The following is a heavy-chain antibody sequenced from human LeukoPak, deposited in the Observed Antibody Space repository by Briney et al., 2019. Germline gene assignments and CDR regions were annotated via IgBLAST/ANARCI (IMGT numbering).Heavy chain of an antibody. D-gene: IGHD4-17*01. J-gene: IGHJ4*02. Sequence: WASVKVSCKASGYTFTSYYMHWVRQAPGQGLEWMGIINPSGGSTSYAQKFQGRVTMTRDTSTSTVYMVLSSLRSGDTAVYYCARAYGDYGIFDYWGQGTLVTVSS. CDR2: INPSGGST. CDR1: GYTFTSYY. V-gene: IGHV1-46*01. CDR3: ARAYGDYGIFDY.